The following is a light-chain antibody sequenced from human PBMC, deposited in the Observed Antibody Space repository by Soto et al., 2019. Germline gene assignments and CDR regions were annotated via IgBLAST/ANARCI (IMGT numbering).Light chain of an antibody. V-gene: IGLV1-44*01. CDR2: GND. CDR1: SSNIGSHT. Sequence: QLVLTQPPSASGTPGQRVAISVSGSSSNIGSHTVNWYQQLPGTAPKLLIYGNDQRPSGVPDRFSGSKSGTSASLAISGLQSEDEVDYYCAAWDDSLNGPVFGGGTKVTVL. J-gene: IGLJ3*02. CDR3: AAWDDSLNGPV.